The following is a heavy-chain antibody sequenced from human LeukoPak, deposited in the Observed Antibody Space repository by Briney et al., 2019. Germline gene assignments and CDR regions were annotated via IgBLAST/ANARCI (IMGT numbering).Heavy chain of an antibody. CDR2: IFYSGAT. D-gene: IGHD3-22*01. V-gene: IGHV4-59*01. CDR1: GGSISSYY. Sequence: SETLSLTCTVSGGSISSYYWSWIRQPPGKGLEWIGFIFYSGATNYNPSLKSRVTISVDTSKNQFSLKLSSVTAADTAVYYCARGGWNKFDYWGQGTLVTVSS. J-gene: IGHJ4*02. CDR3: ARGGWNKFDY.